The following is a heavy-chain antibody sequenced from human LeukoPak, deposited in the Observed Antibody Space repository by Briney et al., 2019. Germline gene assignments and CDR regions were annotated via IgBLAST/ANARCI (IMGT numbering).Heavy chain of an antibody. CDR3: ARVQFYCSSTSCYKVDAFDI. D-gene: IGHD2-2*02. CDR1: GYTFTSYG. Sequence: ASVKVSCKASGYTFTSYGISWVRQAPGQGLEWMGWISAHNGNTNYAQKLQGRVTMTTDTSTSTAYMELRSLRSDDTAVYYCARVQFYCSSTSCYKVDAFDIWGQGTMVTVSS. V-gene: IGHV1-18*01. CDR2: ISAHNGNT. J-gene: IGHJ3*02.